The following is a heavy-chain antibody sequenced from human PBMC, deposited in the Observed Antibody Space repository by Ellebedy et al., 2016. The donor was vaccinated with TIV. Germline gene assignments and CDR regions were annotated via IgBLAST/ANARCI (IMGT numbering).Heavy chain of an antibody. CDR3: ARDAPEMATITYPFDY. V-gene: IGHV1-69*13. CDR1: GGTFSSYA. CDR2: IIPIFGTA. Sequence: AASVKVSCKASGGTFSSYAISWVRQAPGQGLEWMGGIIPIFGTANYAQKFQGRVTITADESTSTAYIELSSLRSEDTAVYYCARDAPEMATITYPFDYWGQGTLVTVSS. J-gene: IGHJ4*02. D-gene: IGHD5-24*01.